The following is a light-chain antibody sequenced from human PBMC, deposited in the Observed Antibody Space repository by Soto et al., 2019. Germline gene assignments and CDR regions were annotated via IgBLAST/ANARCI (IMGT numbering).Light chain of an antibody. CDR3: FSYTSSTAYV. J-gene: IGLJ1*01. V-gene: IGLV2-14*01. Sequence: QSALTQPASASGSPGQSITISCTGTSSDVGGYKYVSWYQLHPGKAPKLMIYEVSNRPSGISNRFSASKSGNTASLTISGLQAEDEADYYCFSYTSSTAYVFGTGTKLTVL. CDR1: SSDVGGYKY. CDR2: EVS.